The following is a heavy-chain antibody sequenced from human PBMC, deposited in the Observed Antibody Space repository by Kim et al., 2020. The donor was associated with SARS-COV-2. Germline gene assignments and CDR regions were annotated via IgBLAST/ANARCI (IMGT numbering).Heavy chain of an antibody. CDR2: SSYI. V-gene: IGHV3-21*01. CDR3: ASHYGMDV. J-gene: IGHJ6*02. Sequence: SSYIYYADSVKGRFTISRDNAHNSLYLQMNSLRAEDTAVYYCASHYGMDVWGQGTTVTVSS.